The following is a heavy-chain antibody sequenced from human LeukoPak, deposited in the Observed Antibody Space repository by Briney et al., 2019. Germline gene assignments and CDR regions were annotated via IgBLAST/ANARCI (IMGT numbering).Heavy chain of an antibody. D-gene: IGHD2-2*02. V-gene: IGHV3-48*04. CDR2: ISSSSSTI. CDR3: AKEGRSSTSCYIPFDY. J-gene: IGHJ4*02. Sequence: GGSLRLSCAASGFTFSSYSMNWVRQAPGKGLEWVSYISSSSSTIYYADSVKGRFTISRDNAKNSLYLQMNSLRAEDTAVYYCAKEGRSSTSCYIPFDYWGQGTLVTVSS. CDR1: GFTFSSYS.